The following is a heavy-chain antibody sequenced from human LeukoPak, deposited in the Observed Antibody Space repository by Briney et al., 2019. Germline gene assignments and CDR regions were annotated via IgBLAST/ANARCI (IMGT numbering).Heavy chain of an antibody. J-gene: IGHJ4*02. CDR3: ARGPYSSNWYVDY. V-gene: IGHV3-48*03. D-gene: IGHD6-13*01. CDR1: GFTLSSYE. Sequence: GGSLRLSCAASGFTLSSYEMNWVRLAPGKGLEWISYVSRTGNSIYYADSVKGRFTISRDSAKNSLYLQMNSLRAEDTAVYYCARGPYSSNWYVDYWGQGTLVTVAS. CDR2: VSRTGNSI.